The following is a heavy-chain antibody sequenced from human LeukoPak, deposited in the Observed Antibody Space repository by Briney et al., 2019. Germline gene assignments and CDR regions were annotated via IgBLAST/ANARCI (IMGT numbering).Heavy chain of an antibody. CDR1: GYTFTIYY. D-gene: IGHD5-18*01. Sequence: ASVKVSFKASGYTFTIYYMHWVRQAPGQGLEWMGIINPSGGSTSYAQKFQGRVTITRDTPASTAYMELSSLRSEDTAVYYCARDYLDTAMVLVAFDYWGQGTLVTVSS. J-gene: IGHJ4*02. V-gene: IGHV1-46*01. CDR3: ARDYLDTAMVLVAFDY. CDR2: INPSGGST.